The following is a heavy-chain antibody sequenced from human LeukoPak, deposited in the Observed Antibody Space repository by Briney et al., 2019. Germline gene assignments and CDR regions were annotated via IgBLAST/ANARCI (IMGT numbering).Heavy chain of an antibody. D-gene: IGHD2-15*01. Sequence: SVKVSCKASGGASSSYAISWVRQAPGQGLEWMGGIIPIFGTANYAQKFQGRVTITTDESTSTAYMELSSLRSEDTAVYYCARVISVPHYYYYMDVWGKGTTVTVSS. CDR1: GGASSSYA. CDR2: IIPIFGTA. J-gene: IGHJ6*03. CDR3: ARVISVPHYYYYMDV. V-gene: IGHV1-69*05.